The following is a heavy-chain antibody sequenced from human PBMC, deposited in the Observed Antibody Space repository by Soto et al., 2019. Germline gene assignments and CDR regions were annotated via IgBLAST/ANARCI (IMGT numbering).Heavy chain of an antibody. V-gene: IGHV1-2*02. J-gene: IGHJ4*02. CDR1: GPTFIAYY. CDR3: ARSSVDVPE. CDR2: IDPKSGGT. Sequence: QLVQSGAEVKKPGASVKVSCKTSGPTFIAYYIHWVRQAPGQGLEWMGWIDPKSGGTTYEQKFLGRVTMTRATSINTAYMELNTLTSDDTALYYCARSSVDVPEWGQGTLITVSS. D-gene: IGHD5-12*01.